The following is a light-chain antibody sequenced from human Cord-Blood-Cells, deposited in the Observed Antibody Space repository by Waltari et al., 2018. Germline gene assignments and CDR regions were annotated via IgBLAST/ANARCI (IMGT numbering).Light chain of an antibody. J-gene: IGLJ3*02. CDR3: CSYAGSSTWV. CDR2: EGS. Sequence: QSALTQPASVSWSPGQSITLSCTGTSSDVGSYNLVSWYQQHPGKAPKLMIYEGSKRPSGVSNRFSGSKSGNTASLTISGLQAEDEADYYCCSYAGSSTWVFGGGTKLTVL. V-gene: IGLV2-23*01. CDR1: SSDVGSYNL.